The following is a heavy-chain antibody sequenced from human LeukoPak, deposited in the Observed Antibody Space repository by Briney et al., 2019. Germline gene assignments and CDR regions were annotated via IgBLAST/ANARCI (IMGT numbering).Heavy chain of an antibody. D-gene: IGHD3-10*01. V-gene: IGHV3-74*01. CDR2: INSDGSST. CDR1: GFTLSTYA. J-gene: IGHJ4*02. CDR3: ARVYGSGSYYQLSGFDY. Sequence: GGSLRLSCEASGFTLSTYAMHWVRQAPGKGRVWVSRINSDGSSTKNADSVKGRFTISRDNAKNTLYLQMNSLRAEDTAVYYCARVYGSGSYYQLSGFDYWGQGTLVTVSS.